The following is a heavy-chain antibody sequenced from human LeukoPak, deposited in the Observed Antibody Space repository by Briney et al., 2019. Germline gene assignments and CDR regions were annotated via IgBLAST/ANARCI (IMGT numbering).Heavy chain of an antibody. D-gene: IGHD3-10*01. V-gene: IGHV3-21*01. CDR1: GFTFSSYS. Sequence: GGSLRLSCAASGFTFSSYSMNWVRQAPGKGLEWVSSISSSSSYIYYADSVKGRFTISRDNAKNSLYLQMNSLRAEDTAVYYCAKGYYGSGSLTFDYWGQGTLVTVSS. J-gene: IGHJ4*02. CDR3: AKGYYGSGSLTFDY. CDR2: ISSSSSYI.